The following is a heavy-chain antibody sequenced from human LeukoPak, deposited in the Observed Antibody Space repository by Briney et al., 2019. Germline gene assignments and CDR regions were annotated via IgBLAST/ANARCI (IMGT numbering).Heavy chain of an antibody. V-gene: IGHV3-15*07. CDR1: GFTFSNAW. CDR2: IKSKPSGGTI. CDR3: ARSIDVDY. D-gene: IGHD2-21*01. Sequence: GGSLRLSCATSGFTFSNAWMNWVRQAPGKGLEWVGHIKSKPSGGTIDYAAPVKDRFTISRDDSKNTLYLQMNSLRAEDTAVYYCARSIDVDYWGQGTLVTVSS. J-gene: IGHJ4*02.